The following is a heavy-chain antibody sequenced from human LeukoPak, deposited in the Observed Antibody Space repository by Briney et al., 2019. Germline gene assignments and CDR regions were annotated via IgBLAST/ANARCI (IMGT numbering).Heavy chain of an antibody. J-gene: IGHJ4*02. CDR2: ISSSGSTI. CDR3: VKESPYGTPRLYYFDY. D-gene: IGHD1-26*01. CDR1: GFTFSDYY. Sequence: GGSLRLSCAASGFTFSDYYMSWIRQAPGKGLEWVSYISSSGSTIYYADSVKGRFTISRDNAKNSLYLQMNSLRAEDTAIYYCVKESPYGTPRLYYFDYWGQGTLVTVSS. V-gene: IGHV3-11*01.